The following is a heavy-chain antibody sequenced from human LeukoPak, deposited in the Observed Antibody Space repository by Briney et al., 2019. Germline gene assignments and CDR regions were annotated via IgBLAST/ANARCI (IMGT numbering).Heavy chain of an antibody. CDR3: ARVRHDSSGYYYFDY. CDR1: GYTFTSYG. D-gene: IGHD3-22*01. Sequence: ASVKVSCKASGYTFTSYGISWVRQAPGQGLEWMGWISAYNGNTNYAQKLQGRVTMTTDTSTSTAYMELRSLRSDDTAVYYCARVRHDSSGYYYFDYWGQGTLVTVSS. CDR2: ISAYNGNT. J-gene: IGHJ4*02. V-gene: IGHV1-18*01.